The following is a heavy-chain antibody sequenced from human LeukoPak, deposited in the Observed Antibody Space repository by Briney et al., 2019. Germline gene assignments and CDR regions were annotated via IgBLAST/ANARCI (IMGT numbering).Heavy chain of an antibody. Sequence: SETLSLTCAASGFSISSGYYWGWIRQPPGKGLVWIGSVFRDGSAFYNPSLKSRVSLSVDTSTMKFSLRLTSVTAADTAVYYCARLTYSFTGSGYHYFDHWGQGALVSVSS. V-gene: IGHV4-38-2*01. CDR1: GFSISSGYY. CDR3: ARLTYSFTGSGYHYFDH. D-gene: IGHD3-22*01. CDR2: VFRDGSA. J-gene: IGHJ4*02.